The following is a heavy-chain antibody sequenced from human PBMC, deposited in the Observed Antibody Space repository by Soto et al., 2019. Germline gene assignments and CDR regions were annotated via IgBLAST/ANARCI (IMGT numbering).Heavy chain of an antibody. V-gene: IGHV3-9*01. Sequence: GGSLRLSCEASGFTFDNYALHWVRQAPGKGLEWVAGISWNSGNIDFGDSVKGRFTISRDNSKDTLYLQMNSLRAEDTAVYYCLVPSMDVWGQGTTVTVSS. CDR3: LVPSMDV. J-gene: IGHJ6*02. CDR1: GFTFDNYA. D-gene: IGHD3-16*02. CDR2: ISWNSGNI.